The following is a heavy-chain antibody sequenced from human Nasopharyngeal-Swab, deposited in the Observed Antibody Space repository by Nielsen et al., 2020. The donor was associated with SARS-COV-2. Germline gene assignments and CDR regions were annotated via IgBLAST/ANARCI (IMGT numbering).Heavy chain of an antibody. CDR3: AREIITIFGVVIPNWFDP. CDR2: IYYSGST. D-gene: IGHD3-3*01. V-gene: IGHV4-39*02. Sequence: SETLSLTCTVSGGSISSSSYYWGWIRQPPGKGLEWIGSIYYSGSTYYNPSLKSRVTISVDTSKNQFSLKLSSVTAADTAAYYCAREIITIFGVVIPNWFDPWGQGTLVTVSS. CDR1: GGSISSSSYY. J-gene: IGHJ5*02.